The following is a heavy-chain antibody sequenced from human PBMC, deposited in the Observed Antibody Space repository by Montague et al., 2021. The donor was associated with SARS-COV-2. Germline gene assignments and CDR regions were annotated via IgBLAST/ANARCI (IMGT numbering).Heavy chain of an antibody. CDR3: ARPGSSEFQFEF. D-gene: IGHD3-10*01. Sequence: SETLSLTCTVSGGSISSSVYYWAWIRQPPGKWLEWIVSIYYTGSTYYNPSLKSRVTLSVDTSKNRFSLRLYSVTAADTAVYFCARPGSSEFQFEFWGQGNLVAVSS. V-gene: IGHV4-39*01. CDR2: IYYTGST. J-gene: IGHJ4*02. CDR1: GGSISSSVYY.